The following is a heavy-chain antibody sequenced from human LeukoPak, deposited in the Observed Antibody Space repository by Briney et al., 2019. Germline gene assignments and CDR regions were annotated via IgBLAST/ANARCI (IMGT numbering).Heavy chain of an antibody. V-gene: IGHV6-1*01. CDR3: ARDQGLGRYAFDI. D-gene: IGHD7-27*01. Sequence: SQTLSLTCAISGDSVSTNSATWNWIRQSPSRGLEWLGRTYYRSKWYNDYAVSVKSRITNNPDTSKNQFSLQPNSVTPEDTAVYYCARDQGLGRYAFDIWGQGTMVTVSS. CDR1: GDSVSTNSAT. CDR2: TYYRSKWYN. J-gene: IGHJ3*02.